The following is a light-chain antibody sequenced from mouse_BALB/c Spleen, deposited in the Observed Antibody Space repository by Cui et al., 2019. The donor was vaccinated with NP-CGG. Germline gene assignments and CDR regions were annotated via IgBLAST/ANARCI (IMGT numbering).Light chain of an antibody. J-gene: IGLJ1*01. CDR1: TGAVTTTNY. V-gene: IGLV1*01. CDR3: ALWYSNHWV. CDR2: GTN. Sequence: QAVVTQESALTTSPGETVTLTCHSSTGAVTTTNYANWVQEKPDHFFTGLIGGTNNRAPGVPARFSGSLIGDKAALTITGAQTEDEAIYFCALWYSNHWVFGGGTKLTVL.